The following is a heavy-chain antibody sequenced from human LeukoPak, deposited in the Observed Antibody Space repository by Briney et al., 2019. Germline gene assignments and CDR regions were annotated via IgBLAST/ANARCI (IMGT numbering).Heavy chain of an antibody. D-gene: IGHD1-26*01. CDR1: GGTFSSYT. CDR2: IIPILGIA. Sequence: ASVKVSCKASGGTFSSYTISWVRRAPGQGPEWMGRIIPILGIANYAQKFQGRVTITADKSTSTAYMELSSLRSEDTAVYYCASGSGSYYGGYYFDYWGQGTLVTVSS. V-gene: IGHV1-69*02. CDR3: ASGSGSYYGGYYFDY. J-gene: IGHJ4*02.